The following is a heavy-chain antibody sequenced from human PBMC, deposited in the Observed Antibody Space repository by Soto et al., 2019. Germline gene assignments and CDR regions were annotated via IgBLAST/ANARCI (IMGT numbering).Heavy chain of an antibody. D-gene: IGHD2-15*01. CDR1: VCTLTSYT. V-gene: IGHV3-21*01. CDR3: ARAVRVVGHDSAFQH. Sequence: GGALRLSCASSVCTLTSYTMNWVRHSPGMCLEWVSSINGRGNYRYYTDSVEGRFTISRDNAQNSLYLQMNSLRVEDTCVYYCARAVRVVGHDSAFQHWGQGTLDTVSS. J-gene: IGHJ4*02. CDR2: INGRGNYR.